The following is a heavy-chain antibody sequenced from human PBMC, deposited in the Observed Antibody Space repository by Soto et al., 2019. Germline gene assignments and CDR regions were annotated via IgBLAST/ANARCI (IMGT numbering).Heavy chain of an antibody. CDR3: SRDLLMTTTGSAF. CDR2: INGDGRTT. CDR1: GFRFSNYW. D-gene: IGHD3-10*01. V-gene: IGHV3-74*01. J-gene: IGHJ4*02. Sequence: GGSLRLSCAASGFRFSNYWMHWVRQAPGKGLEWVSHINGDGRTTSHAVSVKGRFTISRDNAKNTVFLQMNSPRADDTAVYYCSRDLLMTTTGSAFWGPGTLVTVSS.